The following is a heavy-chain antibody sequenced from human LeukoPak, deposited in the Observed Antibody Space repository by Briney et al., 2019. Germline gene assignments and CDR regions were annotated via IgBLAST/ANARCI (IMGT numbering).Heavy chain of an antibody. CDR1: DGSMRSYY. Sequence: SQTLSLTCTVSDGSMRSYYWSWIRQPPGKGLEWIGYIYYSGNTYYNPSLKSRVTISVDTSKSQFSLRLKSVTAADTAVYFCARQIIRGQYLVHFDYWSQGTLVTVSS. CDR2: IYYSGNT. CDR3: ARQIIRGQYLVHFDY. J-gene: IGHJ4*02. V-gene: IGHV4-59*08. D-gene: IGHD6-13*01.